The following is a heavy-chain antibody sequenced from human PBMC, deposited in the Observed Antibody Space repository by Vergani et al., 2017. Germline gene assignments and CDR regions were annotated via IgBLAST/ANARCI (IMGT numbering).Heavy chain of an antibody. CDR2: IKSERGGGTT. CDR1: GFTFIYAW. J-gene: IGHJ6*02. V-gene: IGHV3-15*01. D-gene: IGHD2-21*01. CDR3: TTDPRYCGDGSCYWLRDHHYYGMDV. Sequence: EVQLVESGGDLVKPGGSLRLSCAASGFTFIYAWMSWVRQAPGKGLEWVGQIKSERGGGTTDYAAPVRGRFIISRDDSKNTLFLQMNGLKTEDIGVYYCTTDPRYCGDGSCYWLRDHHYYGMDVWGQGTTVTVSS.